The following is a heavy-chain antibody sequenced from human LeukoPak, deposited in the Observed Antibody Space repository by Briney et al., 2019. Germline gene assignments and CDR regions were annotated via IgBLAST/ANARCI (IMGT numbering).Heavy chain of an antibody. Sequence: SETLSLTCTVSGGSISSYYWSWIRQPPGKGLEWIGYIYYSGSTNYNPSLKSRVTISVDTSKNQFSLKLSSVTAADTAVYYCARERVTRGSGSYFHDYWGQGTLVTVSS. CDR1: GGSISSYY. J-gene: IGHJ4*02. D-gene: IGHD1-26*01. V-gene: IGHV4-59*01. CDR3: ARERVTRGSGSYFHDY. CDR2: IYYSGST.